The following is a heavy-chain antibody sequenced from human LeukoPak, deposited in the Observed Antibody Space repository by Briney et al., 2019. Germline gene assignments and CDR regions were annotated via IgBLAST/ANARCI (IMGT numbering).Heavy chain of an antibody. J-gene: IGHJ4*02. V-gene: IGHV4-59*01. D-gene: IGHD2-15*01. Sequence: ETLSLTCTVSGGSISSYYWSWIRQPPGKGLEWIGYIYYSGSTNYNPSLKSRVTISVDTSKNQFSLKLSSVTAADTAVYYCARGYCSGGSCYGPFDYWGQGTLVTVSS. CDR2: IYYSGST. CDR3: ARGYCSGGSCYGPFDY. CDR1: GGSISSYY.